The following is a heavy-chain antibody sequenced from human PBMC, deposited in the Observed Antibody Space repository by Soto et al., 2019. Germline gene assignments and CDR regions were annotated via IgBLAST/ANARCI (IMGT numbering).Heavy chain of an antibody. Sequence: SETLSLTCTVSGGSISSSSYYWGWIRQPPGKGLEWIGSIYYSGSTYYNPSLKSQVNISVDTSKNQFSLKLSSVTAADTAVYYCARLSTGGYYYYMDVWGKGTTVTVSS. J-gene: IGHJ6*03. V-gene: IGHV4-39*01. CDR1: GGSISSSSYY. D-gene: IGHD3-3*02. CDR2: IYYSGST. CDR3: ARLSTGGYYYYMDV.